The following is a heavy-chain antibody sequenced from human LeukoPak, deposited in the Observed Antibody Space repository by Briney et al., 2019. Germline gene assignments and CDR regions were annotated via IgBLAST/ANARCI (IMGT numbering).Heavy chain of an antibody. CDR1: GGSISSYY. CDR3: ARLSLYSSSWYPYYMDV. Sequence: SETLSLTCTVSGGSISSYYWSWIRQPPGKGLEWMGYIYYSGSTNYNPSLKSRVTISVDTSKNQFSLKLSSVTAADTAVYYCARLSLYSSSWYPYYMDVWGKGTTVTVSS. J-gene: IGHJ6*03. D-gene: IGHD6-13*01. CDR2: IYYSGST. V-gene: IGHV4-59*01.